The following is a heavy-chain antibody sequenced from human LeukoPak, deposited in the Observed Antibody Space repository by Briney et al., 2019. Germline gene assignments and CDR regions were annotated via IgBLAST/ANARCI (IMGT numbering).Heavy chain of an antibody. CDR3: ARPDGYNENGPFDY. CDR2: IYYSGST. Sequence: SETLSLTCTVSGGSISSSSYYWGWLRQPPGKGLEWIGSIYYSGSTYYNPSLKSRVTISVDTSKNQFSLKPSSVTAADTAVYYCARPDGYNENGPFDYWGQGTLVAVSS. V-gene: IGHV4-39*01. CDR1: GGSISSSSYY. D-gene: IGHD5-24*01. J-gene: IGHJ4*02.